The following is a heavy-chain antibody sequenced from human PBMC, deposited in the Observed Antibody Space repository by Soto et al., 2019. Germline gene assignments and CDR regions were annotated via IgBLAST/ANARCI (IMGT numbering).Heavy chain of an antibody. CDR3: ARDKPMYYDILTGYYITLNWFDP. D-gene: IGHD3-9*01. J-gene: IGHJ5*02. CDR1: GYTFTGYY. CDR2: INPNSGGT. V-gene: IGHV1-2*02. Sequence: GASVKVSCKASGYTFTGYYMHWVRQAPGQGLEWMGWINPNSGGTNYAQKFQGRVTMTRDTSISTAHMELSRLRSDDTAVYYCARDKPMYYDILTGYYITLNWFDPWGQGTLVTVSS.